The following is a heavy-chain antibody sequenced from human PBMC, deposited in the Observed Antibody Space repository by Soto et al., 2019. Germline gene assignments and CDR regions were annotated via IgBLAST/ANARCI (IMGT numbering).Heavy chain of an antibody. J-gene: IGHJ3*02. CDR2: IKSENDGGTT. Sequence: GGSLRLSCVASGLTFNTAWLNWVRQAPGKGLEWVGRIKSENDGGTTEYAAPVKGRFTISRDDSKNTMYLQMNSLKIEDTGVYYCTTDAEWGIWGQGTMVTVSS. V-gene: IGHV3-15*07. CDR1: GLTFNTAW. D-gene: IGHD2-8*01. CDR3: TTDAEWGI.